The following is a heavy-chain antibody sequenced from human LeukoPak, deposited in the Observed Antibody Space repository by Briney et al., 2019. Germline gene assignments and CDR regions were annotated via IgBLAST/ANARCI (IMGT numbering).Heavy chain of an antibody. V-gene: IGHV1-58*01. CDR2: IVVGSGNT. CDR1: GFTFTSSA. CDR3: ARFQYGDYVEYFQH. Sequence: SVKVSCKASGFTFTSSAVQWVRQARGQRLEWIGWIVVGSGNTNYVQKFQERVTITRDMSTSTAYMELSSLRSDDTAVYYCARFQYGDYVEYFQHWGQGTLVTVSS. D-gene: IGHD4-17*01. J-gene: IGHJ1*01.